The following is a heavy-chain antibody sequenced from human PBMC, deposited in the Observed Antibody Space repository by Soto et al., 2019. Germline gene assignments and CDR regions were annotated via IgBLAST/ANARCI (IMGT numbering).Heavy chain of an antibody. D-gene: IGHD3-10*01. Sequence: SETLSLTCSVSGASISSLYWSWFRQPPGKGLEWIGYIYHTGTTNYNPSLKSRITISVDTSKNQFSLKLSSVTAADTAVYYCARGGQSMVDYYYXMDGWGQRTTVTVSS. CDR3: ARGGQSMVDYYYXMDG. CDR2: IYHTGTT. CDR1: GASISSLY. J-gene: IGHJ6*02. V-gene: IGHV4-59*11.